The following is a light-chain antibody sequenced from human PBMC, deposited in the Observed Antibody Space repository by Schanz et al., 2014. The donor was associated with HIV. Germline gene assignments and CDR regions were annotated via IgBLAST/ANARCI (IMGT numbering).Light chain of an antibody. CDR1: SSNIGSNY. J-gene: IGLJ2*01. CDR3: ATWDDSLNGVV. CDR2: SDN. Sequence: QSVLTQPPSASGTPGQRVSISCSGSSSNIGSNYVYWYQQLPGTAPKLLIYSDNQRPSRVPDRFFGSKSGTSASLAISGLRSDDEAHYYCATWDDSLNGVVFGGGTKLTVL. V-gene: IGLV1-47*02.